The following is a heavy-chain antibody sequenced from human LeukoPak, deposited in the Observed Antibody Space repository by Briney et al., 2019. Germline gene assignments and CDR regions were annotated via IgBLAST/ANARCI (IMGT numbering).Heavy chain of an antibody. CDR3: ARAQGFCSSTSCYAPFDP. CDR1: GGTFSSYA. V-gene: IGHV1-69*13. Sequence: GASVKVSCKASGGTFSSYAISWVRQAPGQGLEWMGGIIPIFDTANYAQKFQGRVTITADESTSTAYMELSSLRSEDTAVYYCARAQGFCSSTSCYAPFDPWGQGTLVTVSS. D-gene: IGHD2-2*01. CDR2: IIPIFDTA. J-gene: IGHJ5*02.